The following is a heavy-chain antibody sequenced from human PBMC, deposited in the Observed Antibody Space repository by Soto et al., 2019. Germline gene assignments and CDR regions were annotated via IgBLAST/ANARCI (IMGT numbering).Heavy chain of an antibody. Sequence: VQLVESGGGLVQPVGSLRLSCTASGFTFSDSWMTWVRQAPGKGLEWVARLKPEESEKQYADSVKSRFSISRDNAKNAMYVQMDSLRVEDTAVYYCVRGGSNYASWGQGPLVTVSS. D-gene: IGHD4-4*01. J-gene: IGHJ5*02. V-gene: IGHV3-7*01. CDR1: GFTFSDSW. CDR3: VRGGSNYAS. CDR2: LKPEESEK.